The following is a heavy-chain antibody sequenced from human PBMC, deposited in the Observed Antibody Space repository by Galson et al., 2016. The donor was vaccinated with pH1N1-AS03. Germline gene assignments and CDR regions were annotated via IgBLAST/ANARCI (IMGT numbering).Heavy chain of an antibody. V-gene: IGHV1-8*01. D-gene: IGHD3-9*01. CDR3: ARAPTKYYEILTGYYRVWFDP. CDR2: MNPDTGNA. CDR1: GYTFTNYD. J-gene: IGHJ5*02. Sequence: SVKVSCKASGYTFTNYDINWVRQAPGQGLEWMGWMNPDTGNAGYAEKFQGRVTMTRNTSISTAHMELSSLGYETTAVYYCARAPTKYYEILTGYYRVWFDPWGQGTLVAVSS.